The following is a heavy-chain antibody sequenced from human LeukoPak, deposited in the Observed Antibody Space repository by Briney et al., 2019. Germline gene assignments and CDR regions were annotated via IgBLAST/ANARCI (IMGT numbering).Heavy chain of an antibody. CDR2: IIPIFGTA. Sequence: SVKVSCKASGGTFSSYAISWVRQAPGQGLEWMGGIIPIFGTANYAQKFQGRVTITADESTSTAYMELSSLRSEDTAVYYCARGVVPAAYYYYYYMDVWGKGTTVTVSS. D-gene: IGHD2-2*01. V-gene: IGHV1-69*13. J-gene: IGHJ6*03. CDR3: ARGVVPAAYYYYYYMDV. CDR1: GGTFSSYA.